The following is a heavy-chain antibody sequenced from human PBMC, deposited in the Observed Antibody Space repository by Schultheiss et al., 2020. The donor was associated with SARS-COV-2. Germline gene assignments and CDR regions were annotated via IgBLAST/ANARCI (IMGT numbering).Heavy chain of an antibody. CDR2: IYTSGST. Sequence: SETLSLTCTVSGGSISSYYWSWIRQPAGKGLEWIGRIYTSGSTNYNPSLKSRVTISVDTSKNQFSLKLSSVTAADTAVYYCARVRGIAAAGTGVEDYYYGMDVWGQGTTVTVSS. CDR1: GGSISSYY. V-gene: IGHV4-4*07. J-gene: IGHJ6*02. D-gene: IGHD6-13*01. CDR3: ARVRGIAAAGTGVEDYYYGMDV.